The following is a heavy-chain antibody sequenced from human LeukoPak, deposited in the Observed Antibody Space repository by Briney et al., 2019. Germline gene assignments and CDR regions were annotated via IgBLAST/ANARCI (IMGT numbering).Heavy chain of an antibody. CDR3: AREERNCGGDCNQH. D-gene: IGHD2-21*02. V-gene: IGHV3-48*03. CDR2: ISSSGNTI. CDR1: EFTFTSYE. J-gene: IGHJ4*02. Sequence: PGGSLRLSCAASEFTFTSYELNWVRQAPGKGLEWVSYISSSGNTISYADSVKGRFTISRDNAKNSLYLQVISLRAEDTAVYYCAREERNCGGDCNQHWGQGTLVTVSS.